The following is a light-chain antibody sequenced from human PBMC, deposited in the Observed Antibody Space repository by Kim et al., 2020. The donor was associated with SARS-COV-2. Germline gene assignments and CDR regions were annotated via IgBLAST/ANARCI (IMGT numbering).Light chain of an antibody. CDR2: EVN. V-gene: IGLV2-23*02. CDR3: CSYAGSSTWV. Sequence: GQSTTIACTGTSSDVVTYNLVSWYQQHPGTAPKLMIYEVNGRPSGVSNRFSGSKSGNTASLTISGLQAEDEADYYCCSYAGSSTWVFGGGTQLTVL. J-gene: IGLJ2*01. CDR1: SSDVVTYNL.